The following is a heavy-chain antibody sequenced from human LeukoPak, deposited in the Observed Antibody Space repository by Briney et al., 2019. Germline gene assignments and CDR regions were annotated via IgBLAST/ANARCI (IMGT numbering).Heavy chain of an antibody. D-gene: IGHD3-22*01. CDR2: ISVYNGNT. J-gene: IGHJ3*02. Sequence: GASVKVSCKASGYTFTNYGISWVRQAPGHGLEWMGWISVYNGNTNYAQKLQGRVTMTTDTSTNTAYMELRSLRSGDTAVYYCARDTYYYDSSGYSDAFDIWGQGSMVTVSS. CDR1: GYTFTNYG. CDR3: ARDTYYYDSSGYSDAFDI. V-gene: IGHV1-18*01.